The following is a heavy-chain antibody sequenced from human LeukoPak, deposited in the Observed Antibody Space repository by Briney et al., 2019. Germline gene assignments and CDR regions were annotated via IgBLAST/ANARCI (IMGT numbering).Heavy chain of an antibody. J-gene: IGHJ6*03. CDR2: INPSGGST. V-gene: IGHV1-46*01. Sequence: ASVKVSCKASGYTFTSYYMHWVRQAPGQGLEWMGIINPSGGSTSYAQKFQGRVTMTRDMSTSTVYMELSSLRSEDTAVYYCARETMIDYLDVWGKGTTVTVSS. CDR3: ARETMIDYLDV. D-gene: IGHD3-22*01. CDR1: GYTFTSYY.